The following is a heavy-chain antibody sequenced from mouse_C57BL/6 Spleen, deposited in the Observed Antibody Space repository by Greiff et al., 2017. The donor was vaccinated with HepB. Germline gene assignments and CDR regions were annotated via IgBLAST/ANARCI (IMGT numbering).Heavy chain of an antibody. Sequence: LVESGAELVKPGASVKISCKASGYAFSSYWMNWVKQRPGKGLEWIGQIYPGDGDTNYNGKFKGKATLTADKSSSTAYMQLSSLTSEDSAVYFCARGNTVVADAMDYWGQGTSVTVSS. J-gene: IGHJ4*01. V-gene: IGHV1-80*01. CDR2: IYPGDGDT. CDR3: ARGNTVVADAMDY. CDR1: GYAFSSYW. D-gene: IGHD1-1*01.